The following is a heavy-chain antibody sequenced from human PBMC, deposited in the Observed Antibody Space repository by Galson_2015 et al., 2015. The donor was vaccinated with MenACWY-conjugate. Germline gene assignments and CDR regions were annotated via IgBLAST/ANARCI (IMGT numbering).Heavy chain of an antibody. CDR2: IKPDGSEK. V-gene: IGHV3-7*03. D-gene: IGHD2-2*01. CDR1: GFTFSRYW. Sequence: SLRLSCAVSGFTFSRYWMHWVRQAPGKGLEWVADIKPDGSEKYYADSVKGRFTISRDNVKNSLYLQMNSLRAEDTAVYYCASEDYFYDSSSRRKLSMDYWGQRSLVTVSS. CDR3: ASEDYFYDSSSRRKLSMDY. J-gene: IGHJ4*02.